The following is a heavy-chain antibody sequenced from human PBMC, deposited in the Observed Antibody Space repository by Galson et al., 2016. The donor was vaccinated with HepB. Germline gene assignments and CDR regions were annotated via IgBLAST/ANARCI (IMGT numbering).Heavy chain of an antibody. CDR1: GFSFSTYA. J-gene: IGHJ2*01. Sequence: SLRLSCAASGFSFSTYAMNWVRQAPGKGLDWVSSISSLSSYIHYADSVKGRFTISRDNANNSLYLQMNSLSAEDTAVYYCATEVSYYYGSGSYWGYFDLWGRGTLVTVSS. D-gene: IGHD3-10*01. V-gene: IGHV3-21*01. CDR2: ISSLSSYI. CDR3: ATEVSYYYGSGSYWGYFDL.